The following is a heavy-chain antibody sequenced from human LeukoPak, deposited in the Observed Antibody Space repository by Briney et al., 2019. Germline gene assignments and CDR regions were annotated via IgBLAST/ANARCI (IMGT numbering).Heavy chain of an antibody. CDR1: GFTLSSYS. V-gene: IGHV3-21*01. J-gene: IGHJ4*02. CDR3: ARDTGGGYSSGWYPLDY. Sequence: GGSLRLSCAASGFTLSSYSMNWVRQAPGKGLEWVSSISSSSSYIYYADSVKGRFTISRDNAKNSLYLQMNSLRAEDTAVYYCARDTGGGYSSGWYPLDYWGQGTLVTVSS. CDR2: ISSSSSYI. D-gene: IGHD6-19*01.